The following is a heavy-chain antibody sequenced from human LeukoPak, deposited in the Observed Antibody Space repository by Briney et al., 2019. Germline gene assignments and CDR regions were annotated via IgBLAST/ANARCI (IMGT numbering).Heavy chain of an antibody. CDR2: IYYSGST. CDR1: GGSISSGGYY. D-gene: IGHD3-22*01. V-gene: IGHV4-31*03. J-gene: IGHJ4*02. CDR3: ASKALYYYDSSGYYRN. Sequence: SQTLSLTCTVSGGSISSGGYYWSWIRQHPGKGLGWIGYIYYSGSTYYNPSLKSRVTISVDTSKNQSSLKLSSVTAADTAVYYCASKALYYYDSSGYYRNWGQGTLVTVSS.